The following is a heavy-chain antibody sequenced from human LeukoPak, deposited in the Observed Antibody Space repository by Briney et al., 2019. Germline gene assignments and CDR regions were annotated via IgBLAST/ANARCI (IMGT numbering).Heavy chain of an antibody. J-gene: IGHJ5*02. CDR1: GGSISSYY. D-gene: IGHD2-15*01. V-gene: IGHV4-59*01. CDR2: IYYSGIT. CDR3: ARDRGYCSGGSCYVWFDP. Sequence: SETLSLTCTVSGGSISSYYWSWIRQPPGKGLEWIGYIYYSGITNYNPSLKSRVTMSVDTSKNQFPLNLSSVTAADTAMYYCARDRGYCSGGSCYVWFDPWGQGTLVTVSS.